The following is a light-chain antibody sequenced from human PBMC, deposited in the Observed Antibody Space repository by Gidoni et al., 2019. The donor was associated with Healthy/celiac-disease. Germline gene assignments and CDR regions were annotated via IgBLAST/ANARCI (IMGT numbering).Light chain of an antibody. CDR2: DAS. CDR1: QIVSSY. V-gene: IGKV3-11*01. Sequence: IVLTQPPATLALSPGKSATLYCRASQIVSSYLAWYQQKPGQAPRLLIYDASNRATGVPARFSGSGSGTDFTLTISSVEAEDFAVYYCRQRSNWWTFGQXTKVEIK. J-gene: IGKJ1*01. CDR3: RQRSNWWT.